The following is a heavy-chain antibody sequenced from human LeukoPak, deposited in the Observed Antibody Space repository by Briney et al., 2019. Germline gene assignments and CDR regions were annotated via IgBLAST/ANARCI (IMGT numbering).Heavy chain of an antibody. CDR2: IYYSGST. Sequence: PSETLSLTCTVSGGSITDYYWSWIRQPPGKGLEWIGYIYYSGSTYYNPSLKSRVTISLDTSKNQFSLKLSSVTAADTAVYYCARVAWIQLWLGFDYWGQGTLVTVSS. CDR3: ARVAWIQLWLGFDY. J-gene: IGHJ4*02. CDR1: GGSITDYY. V-gene: IGHV4-59*08. D-gene: IGHD5-18*01.